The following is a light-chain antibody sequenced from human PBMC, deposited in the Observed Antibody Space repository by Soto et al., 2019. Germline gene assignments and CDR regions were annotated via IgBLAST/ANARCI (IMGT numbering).Light chain of an antibody. J-gene: IGLJ2*01. V-gene: IGLV4-69*01. CDR2: LNSDGSH. Sequence: QLVLTQSPSASASLEASVKLTCTLSSGHSSYAIAWHQQQPEKGPRYLMKLNSDGSHSKGDGIPDRFSGSSSGAERYLTISSLQSEDEAEYYCQTWGTGTVVLGGGTKLTVL. CDR1: SGHSSYA. CDR3: QTWGTGTVV.